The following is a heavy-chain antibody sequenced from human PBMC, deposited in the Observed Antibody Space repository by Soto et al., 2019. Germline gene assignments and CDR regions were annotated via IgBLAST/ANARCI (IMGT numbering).Heavy chain of an antibody. CDR3: ARAHYGDYGYGMDV. D-gene: IGHD4-17*01. J-gene: IGHJ6*02. V-gene: IGHV4-30-2*01. Sequence: PSETLTLTCAVSGDSITSDVYSWNWIRQPPGKGLEWIGYIHNSGKMYYNPSLKSRVTMALDRSNNQFSLTLNSVTAEDTAVYYCARAHYGDYGYGMDVWGQGTTVTVSS. CDR1: GDSITSDVYS. CDR2: IHNSGKM.